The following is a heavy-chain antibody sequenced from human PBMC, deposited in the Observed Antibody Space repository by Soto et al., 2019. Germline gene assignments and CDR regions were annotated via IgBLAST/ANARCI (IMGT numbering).Heavy chain of an antibody. CDR3: ARPLGYCSGGSCYSGAFDI. J-gene: IGHJ3*02. CDR2: IYYSGST. CDR1: GGSISSSSYY. Sequence: QLQLQESGPGLVKPSETLSLTCTVSGGSISSSSYYWGWIRQPPGKGLEWIGSIYYSGSTYYNPSLKSRVTISVDTSKNQFSLKLSSVTAADTAVYYCARPLGYCSGGSCYSGAFDIWGQGTMVTVSS. V-gene: IGHV4-39*01. D-gene: IGHD2-15*01.